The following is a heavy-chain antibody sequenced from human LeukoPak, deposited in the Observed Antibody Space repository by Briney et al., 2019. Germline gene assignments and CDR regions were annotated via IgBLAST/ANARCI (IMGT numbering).Heavy chain of an antibody. CDR3: ARLSDILIGYSFDY. D-gene: IGHD3-9*01. CDR2: IYYSGST. CDR1: GGSVSRSPYY. Sequence: SETLSLTCTVSGGSVSRSPYYWGWSRQPPGKGLEWIGNIYYSGSTYYNPSPESRVTISVDTSKNQFSLKLSSVTAADTAVYYCARLSDILIGYSFDYWGQGTLVTVSS. V-gene: IGHV4-39*07. J-gene: IGHJ4*02.